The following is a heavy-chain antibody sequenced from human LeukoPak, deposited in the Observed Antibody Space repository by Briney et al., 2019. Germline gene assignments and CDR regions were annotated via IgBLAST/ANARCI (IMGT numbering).Heavy chain of an antibody. CDR2: IKSKTDGGTT. Sequence: PGGSLRLSCAASGFTFSNAWMSWVRQAPGKGLEWVGRIKSKTDGGTTDYAAPVKGRFTISRDDSKNTLYLQMNSLKTEDTAVYYCTTDTYYYDSSAKGPIDYWGQGTLVTVSS. CDR3: TTDTYYYDSSAKGPIDY. CDR1: GFTFSNAW. D-gene: IGHD3-22*01. J-gene: IGHJ4*02. V-gene: IGHV3-15*01.